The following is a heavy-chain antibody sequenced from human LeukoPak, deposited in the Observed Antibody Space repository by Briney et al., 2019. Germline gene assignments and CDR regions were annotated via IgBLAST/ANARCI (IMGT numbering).Heavy chain of an antibody. J-gene: IGHJ4*02. CDR3: ARVSRTVTSFDY. CDR1: GFTFSSYA. Sequence: PGGSLRLSCAASGFTFSSYAMSWVRQAPGKGLEWVSSISSSSSYIYYADSVKGRFTISRDNAKNSLYLQMNSLRAEDTAVYYCARVSRTVTSFDYWGQGTLVTVSS. D-gene: IGHD4-17*01. V-gene: IGHV3-21*01. CDR2: ISSSSSYI.